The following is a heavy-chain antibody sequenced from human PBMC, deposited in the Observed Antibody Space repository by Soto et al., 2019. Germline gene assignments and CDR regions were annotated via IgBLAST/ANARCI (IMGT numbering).Heavy chain of an antibody. CDR2: ISYDASNI. Sequence: QVQLVESGGGVVEPGRSRRLSGAASGFTFSSFAMHWVREAPGKGLEWVAVISYDASNIYYGDSMKGRFTISRDNSKNTLYLQMNSLRPEDTAVYYCARGVVVGSSTDYWGQGTLVTVSS. CDR3: ARGVVVGSSTDY. V-gene: IGHV3-30*04. D-gene: IGHD2-15*01. CDR1: GFTFSSFA. J-gene: IGHJ4*02.